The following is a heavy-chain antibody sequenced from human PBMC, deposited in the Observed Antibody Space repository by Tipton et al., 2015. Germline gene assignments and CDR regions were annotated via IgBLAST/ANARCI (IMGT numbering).Heavy chain of an antibody. CDR2: IYPSDSDT. V-gene: IGHV5-51*01. Sequence: QLVQSGPEVKKPGESLKISCKGSGYSFSTYWIGWARQMPGKGLEWMGIIYPSDSDTRYSPSFQGQVTISADKSISTAYLQWNSLKASDSAVYYCATQNGRSCDDWGQRARVPVSS. CDR1: GYSFSTYW. D-gene: IGHD4-17*01. CDR3: ATQNGRSCDD. J-gene: IGHJ4*02.